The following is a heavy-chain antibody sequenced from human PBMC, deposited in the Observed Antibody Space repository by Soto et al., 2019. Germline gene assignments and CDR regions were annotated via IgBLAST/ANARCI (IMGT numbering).Heavy chain of an antibody. CDR3: ARDQVALRFIDY. CDR1: GYTFTSYY. Sequence: QVQLVQSGAEVKKPGASVKVSCKASGYTFTSYYMHWVRQAPGQGLQWMGIINPSGGSTSYAQKFQGRVTMTRDTSTSTVYMELSSLRSEDTAVYYCARDQVALRFIDYWGQGTLVTVSS. V-gene: IGHV1-46*01. D-gene: IGHD3-3*01. J-gene: IGHJ4*02. CDR2: INPSGGST.